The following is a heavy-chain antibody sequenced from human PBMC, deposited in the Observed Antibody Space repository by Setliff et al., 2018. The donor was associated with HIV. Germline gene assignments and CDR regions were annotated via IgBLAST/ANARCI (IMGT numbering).Heavy chain of an antibody. CDR3: AKQPGGHSFFDH. CDR2: IHHSGST. Sequence: LSLTCTVSGDFRNIQWWTWMRQSPGLGLQWIGSIHHSGSTYYDPSLKNRVTLSVDTSNNQVSLTLTSVTAADTAVYYCAKQPGGHSFFDHWGQGILVTVSS. J-gene: IGHJ4*02. D-gene: IGHD1-1*01. CDR1: GDFRNIQW. V-gene: IGHV4-59*11.